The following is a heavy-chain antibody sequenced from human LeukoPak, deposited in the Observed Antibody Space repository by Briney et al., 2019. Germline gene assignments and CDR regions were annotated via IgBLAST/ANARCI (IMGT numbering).Heavy chain of an antibody. CDR1: GFIFSSYW. V-gene: IGHV3-7*01. Sequence: PGGSLRLSCAGSGFIFSSYWMNLVRQAPGKGLEWVANIKQDGSEKYYVDSVKGRFTIFRDNAKNSLYLQMNSLTAEDTAVYYCARDLPDYWGQGTLVTVSS. J-gene: IGHJ4*02. CDR2: IKQDGSEK. CDR3: ARDLPDY.